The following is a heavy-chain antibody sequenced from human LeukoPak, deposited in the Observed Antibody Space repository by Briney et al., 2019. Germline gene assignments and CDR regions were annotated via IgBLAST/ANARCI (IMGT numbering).Heavy chain of an antibody. D-gene: IGHD3-16*01. CDR1: GGTFSSYA. CDR3: ARDASPGTPPVYFDY. Sequence: GASVKVSCKASGGTFSSYAISWVRQAPGQGLEWMGRIIPIFGTANYAQKFQGRVTITTDESTRTAYMELSSLRSEDTAVYYCARDASPGTPPVYFDYWGQGTLVTVSS. V-gene: IGHV1-69*05. CDR2: IIPIFGTA. J-gene: IGHJ4*02.